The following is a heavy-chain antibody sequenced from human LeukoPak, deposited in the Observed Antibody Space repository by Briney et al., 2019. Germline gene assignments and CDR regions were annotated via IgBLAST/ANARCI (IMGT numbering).Heavy chain of an antibody. CDR2: INPSGGGT. CDR3: TRASIAARLVYYFDY. V-gene: IGHV1-46*01. D-gene: IGHD6-6*01. J-gene: IGHJ4*02. Sequence: ASVKVSCKASGYTFTSYYMHWVRQAPGQGLEWMGIINPSGGGTSYAQKFQGRVTMTRDTSTSTVYMELSSLRSEDTAVYYCTRASIAARLVYYFDYWGQGTLVTVSS. CDR1: GYTFTSYY.